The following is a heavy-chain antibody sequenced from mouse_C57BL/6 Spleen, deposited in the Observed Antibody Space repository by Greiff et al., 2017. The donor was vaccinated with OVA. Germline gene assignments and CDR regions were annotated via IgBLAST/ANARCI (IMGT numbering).Heavy chain of an antibody. J-gene: IGHJ1*03. CDR1: GYTFTDYE. V-gene: IGHV1-15*01. Sequence: VQLQQSGAELVRPGASVTLSCKASGYTFTDYEMHWVKQTPVHGLEWIGAIDPETGGTAYNQKFKGKAILTADKSSSTAYMELRSLTSEDSAVYYFTFHYYGSIYSYWYFDVWGTGTTVTVSS. D-gene: IGHD1-1*01. CDR3: TFHYYGSIYSYWYFDV. CDR2: IDPETGGT.